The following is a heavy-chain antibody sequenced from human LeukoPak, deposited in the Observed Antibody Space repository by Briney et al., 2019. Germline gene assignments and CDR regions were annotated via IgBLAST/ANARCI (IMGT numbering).Heavy chain of an antibody. Sequence: PGGSLRLSCAASGFTFSSYSMNWVRQAPGKGLEWVSSISSSSSYIYYADSVKGRFTISRDNAKNSLYLQMNSLRAEDTAVYYCAKDRGTYSSGKFDYWGQGTLVTVSS. CDR1: GFTFSSYS. D-gene: IGHD6-19*01. CDR3: AKDRGTYSSGKFDY. J-gene: IGHJ4*02. CDR2: ISSSSSYI. V-gene: IGHV3-21*04.